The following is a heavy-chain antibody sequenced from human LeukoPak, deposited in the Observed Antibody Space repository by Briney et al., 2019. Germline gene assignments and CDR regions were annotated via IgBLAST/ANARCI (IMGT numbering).Heavy chain of an antibody. D-gene: IGHD1-26*01. J-gene: IGHJ4*02. V-gene: IGHV3-30*02. Sequence: TGGSLRLSCAASGFIFSSYGMHWVRQAPGKGLEWVAFIRYDGSNKYYADSVKGRFTISRDNFKNTLYLQMNSLRAEDTAVYYCARISGSYLHFDYWGQGTLVTVSS. CDR1: GFIFSSYG. CDR3: ARISGSYLHFDY. CDR2: IRYDGSNK.